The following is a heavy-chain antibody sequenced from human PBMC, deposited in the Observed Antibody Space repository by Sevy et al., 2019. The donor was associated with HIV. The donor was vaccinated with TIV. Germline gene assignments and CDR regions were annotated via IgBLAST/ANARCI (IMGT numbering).Heavy chain of an antibody. D-gene: IGHD6-13*01. CDR3: ARESIGAVRDFDY. Sequence: PSETLSLTCTVSGGSISNYFWSWIRQPPGKGLEWIGYIYYSGSTNYNPSLKSRITISVDTSKNQFSLKLSSVTAADTAVYYCARESIGAVRDFDYWGQGTLVTVSS. J-gene: IGHJ4*02. CDR1: GGSISNYF. V-gene: IGHV4-59*01. CDR2: IYYSGST.